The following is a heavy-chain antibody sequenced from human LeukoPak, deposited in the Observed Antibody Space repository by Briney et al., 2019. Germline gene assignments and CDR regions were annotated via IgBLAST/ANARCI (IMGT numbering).Heavy chain of an antibody. Sequence: GGSLGLSCAASGFTVSSNYMSWVRQAPGKGLEWVSVIYSGGSTYYADSVKGRFTISRDNSKNTLYLQMNSLRAEDTAVYYCARKGSGGSYFDAFDIWGQGTMVTVSS. D-gene: IGHD1-26*01. CDR2: IYSGGST. V-gene: IGHV3-66*01. J-gene: IGHJ3*02. CDR1: GFTVSSNY. CDR3: ARKGSGGSYFDAFDI.